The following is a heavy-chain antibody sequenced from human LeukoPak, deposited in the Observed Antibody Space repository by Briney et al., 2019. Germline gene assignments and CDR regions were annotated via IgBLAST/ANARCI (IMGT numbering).Heavy chain of an antibody. J-gene: IGHJ4*02. V-gene: IGHV1-46*01. CDR3: ARGGPTYYYVSSVYNFFDY. Sequence: GASVKVSCKASGYTFTSYYMHWVRQAPGQGLEWMGIINPSGGSTSYAQKFQGRVTMTRDTSTSTVYMELSSLRSEDTAVYYCARGGPTYYYVSSVYNFFDYGGKEPLVTVSS. CDR1: GYTFTSYY. CDR2: INPSGGST. D-gene: IGHD3-22*01.